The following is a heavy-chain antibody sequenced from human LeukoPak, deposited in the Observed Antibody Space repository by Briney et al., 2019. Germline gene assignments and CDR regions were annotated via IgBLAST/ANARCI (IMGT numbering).Heavy chain of an antibody. V-gene: IGHV1-2*06. CDR2: INPNSGGT. CDR3: ARIDYDFWIGSPVY. CDR1: GYTFTGYY. D-gene: IGHD3-3*01. J-gene: IGHJ4*02. Sequence: GASVKVSCKASGYTFTGYYMHWVRQAPGQGLEWMGRINPNSGGTNYAQKFQGRVTMTRDTSISTAYMELSRLRSDDTAVYYCARIDYDFWIGSPVYWGQGTLVTVSS.